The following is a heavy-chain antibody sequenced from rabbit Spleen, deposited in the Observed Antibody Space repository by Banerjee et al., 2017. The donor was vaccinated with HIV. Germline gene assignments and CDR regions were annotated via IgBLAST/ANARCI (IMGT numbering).Heavy chain of an antibody. CDR2: IYAGDGST. CDR3: ARRDYDGDGDFNL. CDR1: GFTISNYW. D-gene: IGHD2-1*01. V-gene: IGHV1S45*01. Sequence: QEQLEESGGRLVQPGGSLTLSCKAYGFTISNYWMNWVRQAPGKGLEWIGCIYAGDGSTYYASWAKGRFTISKTSSTTMTLQLNSLTAADTATYFCARRDYDGDGDFNLWGQAPWSPS. J-gene: IGHJ4*01.